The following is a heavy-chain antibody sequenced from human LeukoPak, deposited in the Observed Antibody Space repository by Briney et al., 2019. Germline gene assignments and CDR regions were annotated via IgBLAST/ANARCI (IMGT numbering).Heavy chain of an antibody. V-gene: IGHV3-48*04. Sequence: GGSLTLSCAISGFTSTTAWMTWVRQAPGKGLEWVSYISSSGSTIYYADSVKGRFTISRDNAKNSLYLQMNGLRAEDTAVYYCARHPFSKPFHYWGQGTLVTVSS. CDR3: ARHPFSKPFHY. D-gene: IGHD2/OR15-2a*01. CDR1: GFTSTTAW. CDR2: ISSSGSTI. J-gene: IGHJ4*02.